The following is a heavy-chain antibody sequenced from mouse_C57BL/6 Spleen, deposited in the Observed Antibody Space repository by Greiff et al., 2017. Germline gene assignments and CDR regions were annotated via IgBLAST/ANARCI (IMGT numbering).Heavy chain of an antibody. Sequence: EVQLKESGPGLVKPSQSLSLTCSVTGYSITSGYYWNWIRQFPGNKLEWMGYISYDGSNNYNPSLKNRISITRDTSKNQFFLKLNSVTTEDTATYYCARGGGSSPFDYWGQGTTLTVSS. V-gene: IGHV3-6*01. CDR2: ISYDGSN. CDR1: GYSITSGYY. CDR3: ARGGGSSPFDY. D-gene: IGHD1-1*01. J-gene: IGHJ2*01.